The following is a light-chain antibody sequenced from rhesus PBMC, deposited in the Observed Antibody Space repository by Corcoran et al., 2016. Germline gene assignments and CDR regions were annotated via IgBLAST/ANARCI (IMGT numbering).Light chain of an antibody. V-gene: IGKV3-24*01. Sequence: EIVMTQSPATLSLSPGERATLSCRASQSVSSSLAWSQQKPGQAPRLLIYGASNRPTGLPDGISGSGSGTDVSLPISSLEPEDVAVYYCLQHSHGWTFGQGTKVDIK. CDR2: GAS. CDR3: LQHSHGWT. CDR1: QSVSSS. J-gene: IGKJ1*01.